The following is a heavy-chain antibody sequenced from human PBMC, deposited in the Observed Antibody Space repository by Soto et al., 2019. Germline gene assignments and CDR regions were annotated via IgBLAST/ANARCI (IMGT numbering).Heavy chain of an antibody. Sequence: PGGSLRLSCGASGFTFSNYWMHWVRQAPGEGLVWVSRINGDGSFTRFADSVKGRFTISRDNAKNTLHLQMNSLRVEDTAVYYCARVGGGSGSFDYWGQGTLVTVSS. D-gene: IGHD3-10*01. CDR3: ARVGGGSGSFDY. CDR2: INGDGSFT. J-gene: IGHJ4*02. CDR1: GFTFSNYW. V-gene: IGHV3-74*01.